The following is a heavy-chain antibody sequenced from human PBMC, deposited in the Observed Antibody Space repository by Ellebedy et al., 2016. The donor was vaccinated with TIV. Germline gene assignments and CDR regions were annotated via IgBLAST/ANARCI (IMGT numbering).Heavy chain of an antibody. Sequence: MPSETLSLTCNVSGGSIDISTYYWAWIRQPPGKGLEWIGSIYYSGNTYYNPSLKSRVTISADTPKNQFSLRLKSVTAADTATYFCARHGTVGPTAYYYNSGLDVWGLGTTVTVSS. CDR3: ARHGTVGPTAYYYNSGLDV. CDR2: IYYSGNT. CDR1: GGSIDISTYY. V-gene: IGHV4-39*01. J-gene: IGHJ6*02. D-gene: IGHD1-26*01.